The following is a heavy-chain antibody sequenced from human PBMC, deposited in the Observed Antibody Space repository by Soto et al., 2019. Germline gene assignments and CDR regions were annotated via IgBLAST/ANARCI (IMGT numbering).Heavy chain of an antibody. Sequence: EVQLVESGGGLVQPGRSLRLSCAASGFTFDDNAMHWVRQAPGKGLEWVSGISWNSGSIGYADSVKGRFTISRDNAKNSLYLQMNSLRAEDTALYYCAKYISPAEYWYFDLWGRGTLVTVSS. CDR2: ISWNSGSI. J-gene: IGHJ2*01. CDR1: GFTFDDNA. CDR3: AKYISPAEYWYFDL. V-gene: IGHV3-9*01.